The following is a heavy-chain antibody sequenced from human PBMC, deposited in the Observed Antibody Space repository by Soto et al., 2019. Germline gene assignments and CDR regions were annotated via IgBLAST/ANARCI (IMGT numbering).Heavy chain of an antibody. Sequence: GGSLRLSCAASGFTFSNAWINWVRQAPGKGLEWVGRIKSKTDGGTTDFAAPVKGRFAISRDDSKNMVYLQMTNMDPVDTATYYCAHSGVGIAAARWYYFDYWGQGTLVTVSS. J-gene: IGHJ4*02. D-gene: IGHD6-13*01. CDR3: AHSGVGIAAARWYYFDY. V-gene: IGHV3-15*07. CDR1: GFTFSNAW. CDR2: IKSKTDGGTT.